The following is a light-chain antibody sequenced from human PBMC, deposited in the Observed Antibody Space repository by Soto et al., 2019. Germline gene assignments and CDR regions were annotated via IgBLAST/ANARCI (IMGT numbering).Light chain of an antibody. CDR3: QQYGSSPPLS. CDR2: GAS. Sequence: EIVMTQSPSTLSVSPGERATLSCRASQGLSSDYLAWYQQKPGQAPRLLIYGASSRATGIPDRFSGSGSGTDFTLTISRLEPEDFAVYYCQQYGSSPPLSFGGGTKVDIK. J-gene: IGKJ4*01. CDR1: QGLSSDY. V-gene: IGKV3-20*01.